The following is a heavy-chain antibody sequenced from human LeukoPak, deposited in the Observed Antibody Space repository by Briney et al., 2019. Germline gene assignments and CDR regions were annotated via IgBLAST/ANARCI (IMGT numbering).Heavy chain of an antibody. CDR2: ITPIFGTA. J-gene: IGHJ4*02. CDR3: ARDAAICGSSGYYYLW. V-gene: IGHV1-69*13. CDR1: GGTFSRYA. D-gene: IGHD3-22*01. Sequence: ASVKVSCKASGGTFSRYAISWVRQAPGQGLEWMGGITPIFGTANYAQKFQGRVTITADESTSTAYMELSGLRSEDTAVYFCARDAAICGSSGYYYLWWGQGTLVTVSS.